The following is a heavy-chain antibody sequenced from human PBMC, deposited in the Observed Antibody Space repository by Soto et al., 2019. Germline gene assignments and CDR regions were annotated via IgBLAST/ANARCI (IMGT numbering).Heavy chain of an antibody. CDR3: ARDTWYYDSSGYKNGMDV. CDR2: ISYDGSNK. D-gene: IGHD3-22*01. Sequence: GGSLRLSCAASGFTFSSYAMHWVRQAPGKGLEWVAVISYDGSNKYYADSVKGRFTISRDNSKNTLCLQMNSLRAEDTAVYYCARDTWYYDSSGYKNGMDVWGQGTTVTVSS. CDR1: GFTFSSYA. V-gene: IGHV3-30-3*01. J-gene: IGHJ6*02.